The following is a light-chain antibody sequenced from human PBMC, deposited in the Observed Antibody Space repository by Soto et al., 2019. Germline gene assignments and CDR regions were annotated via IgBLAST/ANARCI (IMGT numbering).Light chain of an antibody. J-gene: IGLJ1*01. CDR2: DVN. CDR3: LSYTWGSPLQF. CDR1: SSDVGGYDY. Sequence: QSALTQPASVSGSPGQSITISCTGTSSDVGGYDYVSWYQQHPGKAPKLMFYDVNYRPSGVSHRFSVSKSGNTASLIISGLQAHDESDYYGLSYTWGSPLQFSGTGTKLTVL. V-gene: IGLV2-14*03.